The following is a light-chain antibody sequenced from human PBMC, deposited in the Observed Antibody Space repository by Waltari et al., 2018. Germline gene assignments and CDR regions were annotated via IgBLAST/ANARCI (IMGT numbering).Light chain of an antibody. CDR3: ASYTGSDNSKI. J-gene: IGLJ2*01. CDR2: EVS. Sequence: QSALTQPPSASGSPGQSVTISCTGTSNDVGGDSHVSWYQRHPGKAPKVMIYEVSKRPSGVPDRSSGSKSGNTASLTVSGLQAEDEADYYCASYTGSDNSKIFGGGTKLTVL. CDR1: SNDVGGDSH. V-gene: IGLV2-8*01.